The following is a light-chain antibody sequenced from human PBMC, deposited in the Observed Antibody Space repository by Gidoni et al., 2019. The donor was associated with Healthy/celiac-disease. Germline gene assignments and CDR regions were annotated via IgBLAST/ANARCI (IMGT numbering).Light chain of an antibody. V-gene: IGKV3-15*01. CDR1: QSVSSN. CDR2: GAS. J-gene: IGKJ1*01. Sequence: EIVMPQPPATLSVSPGERATLSCRASQSVSSNLAWYQQKPGQAPRLLIYGASTRATGIPARFSGSGSGTEFTLTISSLQSEDCAVYYCQQYNNWLWTFGQGTKVEIK. CDR3: QQYNNWLWT.